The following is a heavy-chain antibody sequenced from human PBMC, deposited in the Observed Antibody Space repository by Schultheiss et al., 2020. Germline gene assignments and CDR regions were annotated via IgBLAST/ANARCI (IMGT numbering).Heavy chain of an antibody. V-gene: IGHV3-9*01. Sequence: SLKISCAASGFSFSSYGMHWVRQAPGKGLEWVSGISWNSGSIGYADSVKGRFTISRDNAKNSLYLQMNSLRAEDTALYYCAKAYYGHYYYGMDVWGQGTTVNVYS. D-gene: IGHD3-10*01. CDR3: AKAYYGHYYYGMDV. CDR2: ISWNSGSI. J-gene: IGHJ6*02. CDR1: GFSFSSYG.